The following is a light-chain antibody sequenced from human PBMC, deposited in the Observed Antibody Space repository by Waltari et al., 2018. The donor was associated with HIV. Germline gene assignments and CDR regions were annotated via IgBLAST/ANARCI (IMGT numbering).Light chain of an antibody. V-gene: IGLV2-14*01. CDR2: EVS. J-gene: IGLJ1*01. CDR3: SSYTSRNTHV. CDR1: RSAVGGYDY. Sequence: QSALTQPASVSGSPGQSITISCTGTRSAVGGYDYVSWYQRHPGKAPKLRFYEVSSRPAVVSHRFSGSKSGNTASLTIAGLQAEYEADYYCSSYTSRNTHVFGTGTKVTVL.